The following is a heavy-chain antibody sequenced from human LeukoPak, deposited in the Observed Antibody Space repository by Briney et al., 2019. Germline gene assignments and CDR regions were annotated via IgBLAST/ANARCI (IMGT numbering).Heavy chain of an antibody. Sequence: PGRSLRLSCAASGFTFSSYGMHWVRQAPVKGLEWVAVIWYDGSNKYYADSVKGRFTISRDNSKNTLYLQMNSLRAEDTAVYYCARDAALAAADYWGQGTLVTVSS. CDR3: ARDAALAAADY. V-gene: IGHV3-33*01. J-gene: IGHJ4*02. CDR1: GFTFSSYG. CDR2: IWYDGSNK. D-gene: IGHD6-13*01.